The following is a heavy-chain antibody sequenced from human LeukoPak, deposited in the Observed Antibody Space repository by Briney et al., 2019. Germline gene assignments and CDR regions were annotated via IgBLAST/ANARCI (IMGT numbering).Heavy chain of an antibody. V-gene: IGHV4-34*01. CDR2: INHSGST. CDR3: ARGQGVTVIKVGKNWFDP. D-gene: IGHD3-22*01. CDR1: GGSFSGYY. Sequence: SETLSLTCAVYGGSFSGYYWSWIRQPPGKGLEWIGEINHSGSTDYTPSLKSRVTISVDTSKNQFSLKPTSVTAADTAVYYCARGQGVTVIKVGKNWFDPWSQGTQVIVSP. J-gene: IGHJ5*02.